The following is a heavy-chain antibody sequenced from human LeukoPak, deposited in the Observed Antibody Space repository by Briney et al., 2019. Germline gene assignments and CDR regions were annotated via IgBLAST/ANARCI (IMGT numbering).Heavy chain of an antibody. CDR3: ARDHGGFWSGSAGF. Sequence: ASVKVSCKASGYTFISTGINWLRQASGHGLEWMGWISPYNGNTNYAQQFQNRVSLTTDTSSRTSCMELRSLRSDDTATYYCARDHGGFWSGSAGFWGQGTLLTVSS. D-gene: IGHD3-3*01. CDR2: ISPYNGNT. V-gene: IGHV1-18*01. J-gene: IGHJ4*02. CDR1: GYTFISTG.